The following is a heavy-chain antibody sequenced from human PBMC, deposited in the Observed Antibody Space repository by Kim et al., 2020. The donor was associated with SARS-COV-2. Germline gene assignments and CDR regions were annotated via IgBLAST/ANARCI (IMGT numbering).Heavy chain of an antibody. V-gene: IGHV3-23*01. J-gene: IGHJ3*02. CDR2: ISGSGGST. Sequence: GGSLRLSCAASGFTFSSYAMSWVRQAPGKGLEWVSAISGSGGSTYYADSVKGRFTISRDNSKNTLYLQMNSLRAEDTAVYYCAKDALRYFDWNDAFDIWGQGTMVTVSS. D-gene: IGHD3-9*01. CDR3: AKDALRYFDWNDAFDI. CDR1: GFTFSSYA.